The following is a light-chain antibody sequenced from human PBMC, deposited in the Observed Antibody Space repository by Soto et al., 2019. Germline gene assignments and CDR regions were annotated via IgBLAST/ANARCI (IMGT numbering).Light chain of an antibody. CDR3: QHYVYPQWT. Sequence: IVLAHSPGTLSLSPGEIAALSGRGSQSVSSSYLALYQQKPGQAPRLLIYGVSTRATGTPDRFSGSGSGTEFTLTIRRLEPEDFAVYFCQHYVYPQWTFGPGTKVDIK. CDR2: GVS. CDR1: QSVSSSY. J-gene: IGKJ1*01. V-gene: IGKV3-20*01.